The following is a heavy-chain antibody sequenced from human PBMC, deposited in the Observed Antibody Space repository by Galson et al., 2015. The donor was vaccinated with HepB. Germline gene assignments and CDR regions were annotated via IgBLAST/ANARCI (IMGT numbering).Heavy chain of an antibody. V-gene: IGHV3-23*01. D-gene: IGHD3-10*01. J-gene: IGHJ6*02. Sequence: SLRLSCAASGFPFSTYTMSWVRQAPGKGLEWVSAISGSGGTTYYADSVRGRFTISRDNTKRTLYLQMNRLRGEDTALYYCAKDRNSTPPGTYAIDVWCQGTTLTVFS. CDR2: ISGSGGTT. CDR3: AKDRNSTPPGTYAIDV. CDR1: GFPFSTYT.